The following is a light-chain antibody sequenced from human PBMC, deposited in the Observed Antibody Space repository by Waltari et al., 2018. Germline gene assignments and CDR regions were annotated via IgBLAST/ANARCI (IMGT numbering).Light chain of an antibody. CDR1: QSVSSSY. CDR2: GAS. Sequence: EFVLTQSPGTLSLSPGERATLSCRASQSVSSSYFAWYQQKPGQAPRLLIDGASSRATGSPDRFSGSGSGTDFTLTISGLEPEDFAVYYCQQYGTSSYTFGQETKLEI. V-gene: IGKV3-20*01. CDR3: QQYGTSSYT. J-gene: IGKJ2*01.